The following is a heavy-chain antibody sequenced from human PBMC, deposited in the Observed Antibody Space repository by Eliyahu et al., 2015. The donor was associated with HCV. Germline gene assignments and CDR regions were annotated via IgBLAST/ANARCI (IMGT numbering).Heavy chain of an antibody. CDR1: GFTFXRYR. CDR3: ARDPTPSEAPPYYYYGMDV. V-gene: IGHV3-21*01. Sequence: EVQLVESGGGLVKPGGSLRLXCAASGFTFXRYRLTWVRQAPGKGLEWVSSISSSSSYIYYADSVKGRFTISRDNAKNSLYLQMNSLRAEDTAVYYCARDPTPSEAPPYYYYGMDVWGQGTTVTVSS. J-gene: IGHJ6*02. CDR2: ISSSSSYI.